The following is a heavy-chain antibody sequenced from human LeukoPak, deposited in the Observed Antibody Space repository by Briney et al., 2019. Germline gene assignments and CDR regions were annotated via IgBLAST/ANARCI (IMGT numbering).Heavy chain of an antibody. CDR3: ASEDYYDSSGYGN. D-gene: IGHD3-22*01. V-gene: IGHV6-1*01. J-gene: IGHJ4*02. Sequence: SQTLSLTCAISGDSVSSNSSWNWIRQSPSRGLEWLGRTYYRSKWYNDYVVSVKSRININPDTSKNQFSLQLNSVTAADTAVYYCASEDYYDSSGYGNWGQGTLVTVSS. CDR2: TYYRSKWYN. CDR1: GDSVSSNSS.